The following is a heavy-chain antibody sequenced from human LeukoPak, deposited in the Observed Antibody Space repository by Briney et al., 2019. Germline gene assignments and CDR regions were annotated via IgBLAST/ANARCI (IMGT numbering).Heavy chain of an antibody. D-gene: IGHD3-22*01. Sequence: PGGSLRLSCAASGFTFSSYSMNWVRQAPGKGLEWVSAISGSGGSTYYADSVKGRFTISRDNSKNTLYLQMNSLRAEDTAVYYCASGVVVTWILDYWGQGTLVTVSS. CDR3: ASGVVVTWILDY. CDR2: ISGSGGST. CDR1: GFTFSSYS. V-gene: IGHV3-23*01. J-gene: IGHJ4*02.